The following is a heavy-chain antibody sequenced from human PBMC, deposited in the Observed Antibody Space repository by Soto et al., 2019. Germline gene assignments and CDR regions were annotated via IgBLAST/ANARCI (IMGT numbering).Heavy chain of an antibody. CDR2: ISGRGLIG. CDR3: TQAETFWVLDH. V-gene: IGHV3-23*01. CDR1: GFTSGDYA. D-gene: IGHD6-19*01. Sequence: GGSLRLSCSISGFTSGDYAMNWGRQAPGQGLEGLSVISGRGLIGYYADSVKGRFTVSSDKPKSTVVLQMISLTLEDTAIYYFTQAETFWVLDHWGQGTLVTVSS. J-gene: IGHJ4*02.